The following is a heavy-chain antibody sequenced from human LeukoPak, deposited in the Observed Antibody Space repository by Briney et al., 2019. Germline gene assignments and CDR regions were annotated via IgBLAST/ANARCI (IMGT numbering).Heavy chain of an antibody. CDR1: GSSISSYYW. CDR2: MYYSGSR. J-gene: IGHJ3*01. CDR3: ARNLRGSYATFDV. V-gene: IGHV4-28*01. Sequence: PSETLSLTCTVSGSSISSYYWWGWIRQPPGQGLEWIGYMYYSGSRYYNPSLKSRVTMSVDTSKNQFSLKLSSVTAVDTAVYYCARNLRGSYATFDVWGQGKMVTVSS. D-gene: IGHD1-26*01.